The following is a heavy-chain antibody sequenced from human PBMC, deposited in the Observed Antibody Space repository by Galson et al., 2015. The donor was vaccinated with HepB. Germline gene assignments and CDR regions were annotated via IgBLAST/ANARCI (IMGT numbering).Heavy chain of an antibody. CDR1: GFTFSSYS. CDR3: ARKVSGIYYGGHYGMDV. Sequence: SLRLSCAASGFTFSSYSMNWVRQTPGKGLEWVSYISSGSGTIYYADSVKGRFTISRDKAKNSLFLQMNSLRAEDTAVYYCARKVSGIYYGGHYGMDVWGQGTTVTVSS. J-gene: IGHJ6*02. CDR2: ISSGSGTI. V-gene: IGHV3-48*01. D-gene: IGHD1-26*01.